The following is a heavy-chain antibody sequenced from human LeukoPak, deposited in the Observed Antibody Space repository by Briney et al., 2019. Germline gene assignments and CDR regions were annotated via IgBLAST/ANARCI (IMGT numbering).Heavy chain of an antibody. CDR1: GYTFTAYY. J-gene: IGHJ4*02. Sequence: GASVKVSCKASGYTFTAYYLHWVRQAPGQGLEWLGWINTNMGATNYAQKFQGRVTMTRDTSISTAYMELSRLRSDDTAVYYCARGFTYSSGWYGDYWGQGVPVIVSS. CDR3: ARGFTYSSGWYGDY. V-gene: IGHV1-2*02. D-gene: IGHD6-13*01. CDR2: INTNMGAT.